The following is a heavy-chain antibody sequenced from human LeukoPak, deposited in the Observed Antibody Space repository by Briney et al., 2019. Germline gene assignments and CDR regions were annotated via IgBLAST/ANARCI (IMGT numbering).Heavy chain of an antibody. CDR1: GFIFDDFT. CDR3: AKGDVDSPMNFYH. Sequence: GGSLRLSRAASGFIFDDFTLHWVRQAPGKGLEWVSLINWDGGSTYYADSVKARFTISRDNSKNSLYLQMDSLTTEDTAFYYCAKGDVDSPMNFYHWGQGTLVTVSS. D-gene: IGHD5-12*01. J-gene: IGHJ4*02. CDR2: INWDGGST. V-gene: IGHV3-43*01.